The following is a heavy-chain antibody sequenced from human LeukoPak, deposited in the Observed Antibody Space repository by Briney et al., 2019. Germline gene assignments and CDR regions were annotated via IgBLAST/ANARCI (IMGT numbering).Heavy chain of an antibody. CDR2: TNPNSGGT. Sequence: ASVKLSCKASGYTFTCYYMHWVRHAPGQGLEWMGWTNPNSGGTNSAQKFKGRVTMTRDTSIGTAYMELSRLRSDDTAVYYCARGGEYVWGSYRPCAYDYWGQGTLVTVSS. CDR1: GYTFTCYY. D-gene: IGHD3-16*02. CDR3: ARGGEYVWGSYRPCAYDY. V-gene: IGHV1-2*02. J-gene: IGHJ4*02.